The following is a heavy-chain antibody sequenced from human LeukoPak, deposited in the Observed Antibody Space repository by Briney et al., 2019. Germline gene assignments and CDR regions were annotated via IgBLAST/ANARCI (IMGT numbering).Heavy chain of an antibody. V-gene: IGHV3-23*01. CDR1: GFTFSSYA. J-gene: IGHJ4*02. Sequence: GGSLRLSCVASGFTFSSYAMSWVRQAPGKGLEWVSVISGSGGSTYYADSVRGRFTISRDNSKNTLYLQMNSLRAEDTAVYYCARDQGGWATKYFDYWGQGTMVTVSS. CDR2: ISGSGGST. D-gene: IGHD6-19*01. CDR3: ARDQGGWATKYFDY.